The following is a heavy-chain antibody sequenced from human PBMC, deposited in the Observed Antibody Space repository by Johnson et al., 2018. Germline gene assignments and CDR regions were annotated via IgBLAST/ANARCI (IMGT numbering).Heavy chain of an antibody. V-gene: IGHV3-73*02. CDR1: GFTFTGSA. Sequence: VQLQESGGGLVQPGGSLKVSCVASGFTFTGSAFHWVRQASGKGLEWLGRIRSKTNNYATAYAASVKGRFTISRDDSKNTVYLQMSRLKTEDTAVYYRTSPNRKSAYAPRDYWGQGTLVTVSS. D-gene: IGHD5-12*01. J-gene: IGHJ4*02. CDR2: IRSKTNNYAT. CDR3: TSPNRKSAYAPRDY.